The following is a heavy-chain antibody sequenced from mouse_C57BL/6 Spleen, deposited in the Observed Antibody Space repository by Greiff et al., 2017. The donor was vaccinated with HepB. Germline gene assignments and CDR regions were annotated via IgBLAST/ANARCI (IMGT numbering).Heavy chain of an antibody. CDR3: ARERSTVVANNYAMDY. CDR1: GYAFSSSW. CDR2: IYPGDGDT. D-gene: IGHD1-1*01. Sequence: QVQLQQSGPELVKPGASVKISCKASGYAFSSSWMNWVKQRPGKGLEWIGRIYPGDGDTNYNGKFKGKATLTADKSSSTAYMQLSSLTSEDSAVYFCARERSTVVANNYAMDYWGQGTSVTVSS. J-gene: IGHJ4*01. V-gene: IGHV1-82*01.